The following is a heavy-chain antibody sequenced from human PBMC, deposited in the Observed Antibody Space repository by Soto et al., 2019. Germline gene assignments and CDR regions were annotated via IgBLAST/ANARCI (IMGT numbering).Heavy chain of an antibody. V-gene: IGHV3-64*01. J-gene: IGHJ6*03. CDR3: ATDGAGIVATIRGKPYYYYYMDV. CDR1: GFTFSSYA. D-gene: IGHD5-12*01. Sequence: EVQLVESGGGLVQPGGSLRLSCAASGFTFSSYAMHWVRQAPGKGLEYVSAISSNGGSTYYANSVKGRFTISRDNSKNTLYLQMGSLRAEDMAVYYCATDGAGIVATIRGKPYYYYYMDVWGKGTTVTVSS. CDR2: ISSNGGST.